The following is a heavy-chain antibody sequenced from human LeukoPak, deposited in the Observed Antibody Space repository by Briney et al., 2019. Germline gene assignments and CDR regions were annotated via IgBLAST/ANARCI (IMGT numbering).Heavy chain of an antibody. V-gene: IGHV4-31*03. J-gene: IGHJ3*02. D-gene: IGHD2-2*01. CDR2: IYYGGST. CDR3: ARGNGYQLPSGVGAFDI. CDR1: GGSISSGGYY. Sequence: PSQTLSLTCTVSGGSISSGGYYWSWIRQHPGKGLEWIGYIYYGGSTYYNPSLKSRVTISVDTSKNQFSLKLSSVTAADTAVYYCARGNGYQLPSGVGAFDIWGQGTMVTVSS.